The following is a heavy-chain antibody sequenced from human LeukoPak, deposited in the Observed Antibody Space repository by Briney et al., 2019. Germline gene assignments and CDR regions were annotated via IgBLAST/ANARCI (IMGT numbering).Heavy chain of an antibody. J-gene: IGHJ6*02. CDR3: ARDKSYYDFWSGYSAADYYGMDV. D-gene: IGHD3-3*01. V-gene: IGHV3-30-3*01. CDR2: ISYDGSNK. Sequence: RALRLSFAASGFTFSSYAMHWVRPAPGKGLEWVAVISYDGSNKYYPDSVKGRFTISRDNSKNTLYLQTHSLRAEDTDVYYCARDKSYYDFWSGYSAADYYGMDVWGQGTTVTVSS. CDR1: GFTFSSYA.